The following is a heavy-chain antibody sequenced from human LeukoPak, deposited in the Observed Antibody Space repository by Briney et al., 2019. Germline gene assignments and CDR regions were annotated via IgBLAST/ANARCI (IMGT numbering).Heavy chain of an antibody. J-gene: IGHJ6*02. D-gene: IGHD5-12*01. Sequence: ASVKVSCKASGYTFTGYYMHWVRQAPGQGLEWMGWINPNSGGTNYAQKFQGRVTMTRDTSISTAYMELSRLRSDDTAVYYCARGSGDVVDYYGMDVWGQGTTVTVSS. CDR1: GYTFTGYY. V-gene: IGHV1-2*02. CDR3: ARGSGDVVDYYGMDV. CDR2: INPNSGGT.